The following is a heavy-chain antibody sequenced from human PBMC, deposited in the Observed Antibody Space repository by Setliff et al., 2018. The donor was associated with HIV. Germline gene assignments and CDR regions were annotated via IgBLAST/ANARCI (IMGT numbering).Heavy chain of an antibody. CDR2: VNRDGGA. CDR1: GGSLTGYL. V-gene: IGHV4-34*01. D-gene: IGHD3-10*01. Sequence: PSETLSLTCAVYGGSLTGYLWTWIRQSPGKGLEWVGQVNRDGGAHYTPSLRSRVTISVDTSKNQFSLKLTSMTAADTAVYYCARGWVRGPIISPGTYFSYGLDVWGQGTPVTVSS. CDR3: ARGWVRGPIISPGTYFSYGLDV. J-gene: IGHJ6*02.